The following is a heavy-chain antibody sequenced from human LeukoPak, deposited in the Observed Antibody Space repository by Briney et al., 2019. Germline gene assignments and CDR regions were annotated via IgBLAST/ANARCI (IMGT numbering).Heavy chain of an antibody. CDR1: GVSITPFY. Sequence: SETLSLTCTVSGVSITPFYWTWIRQPAGKELEWIGRFNSNGITNFNPSLESRVTVSIDTSKSEFSLKLSSVTAADTAVYFCARERLDIVGTIHFDDWGQGTLVTVSS. V-gene: IGHV4-4*07. CDR3: ARERLDIVGTIHFDD. J-gene: IGHJ4*02. D-gene: IGHD5-12*01. CDR2: FNSNGIT.